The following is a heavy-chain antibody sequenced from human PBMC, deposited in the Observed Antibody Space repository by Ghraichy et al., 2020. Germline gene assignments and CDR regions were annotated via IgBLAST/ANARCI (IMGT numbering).Heavy chain of an antibody. CDR3: ARESDDSSGYYYNDY. V-gene: IGHV3-20*01. D-gene: IGHD3-22*01. CDR1: GFTFHDYG. J-gene: IGHJ4*02. CDR2: IDWNGGTT. Sequence: GGSLRLACVASGFTFHDYGMSWVRQVPGKGLEWVSGIDWNGGTTGYADSVKGRFTISRDNAKNSLYLQMNSLRAEDTALYQCARESDDSSGYYYNDYWGQGTLVTVSS.